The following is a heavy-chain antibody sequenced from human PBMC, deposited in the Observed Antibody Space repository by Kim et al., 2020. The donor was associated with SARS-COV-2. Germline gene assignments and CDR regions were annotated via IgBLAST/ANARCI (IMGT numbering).Heavy chain of an antibody. V-gene: IGHV4-34*01. J-gene: IGHJ6*02. CDR2: INHSGST. Sequence: SETLSLTCAVYGGSFSGYYWSWIRQPPGKGLEWIGEINHSGSTNYNPSLKSRVTISVDTSKNQFSLKLSSVTAADTAVYYCARGPYMTTVTYGGGARQLYIIYYGMDVWGQGTTVTVSS. D-gene: IGHD4-4*01. CDR3: ARGPYMTTVTYGGGARQLYIIYYGMDV. CDR1: GGSFSGYY.